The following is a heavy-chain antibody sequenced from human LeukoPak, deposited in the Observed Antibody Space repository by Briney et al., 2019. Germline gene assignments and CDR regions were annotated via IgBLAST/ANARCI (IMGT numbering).Heavy chain of an antibody. D-gene: IGHD5-24*01. CDR2: IHYSGST. CDR1: GASMRSYY. Sequence: SETLSLTYTVSGASMRSYYWNWIRQPPGQGLEWIGYIHYSGSTTHNPSFRSRVTMSLDTSKSQFSLKLTSVTAADTAVYYCASLSKGSRDGYPRDHWGQGTLVTVSS. CDR3: ASLSKGSRDGYPRDH. V-gene: IGHV4-59*01. J-gene: IGHJ4*02.